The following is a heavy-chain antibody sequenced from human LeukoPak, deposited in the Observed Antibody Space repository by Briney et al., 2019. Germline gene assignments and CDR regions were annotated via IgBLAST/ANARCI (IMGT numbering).Heavy chain of an antibody. CDR3: AREVPGTQRTPDWFDP. J-gene: IGHJ5*02. D-gene: IGHD6-19*01. V-gene: IGHV4-59*01. CDR1: GGSISSYY. Sequence: SETLSLTCTVSGGSISSYYWSWIRQPPGKGLEWIGYIYYSGSTNYNPSLKSRVTISVDTSKNQFSLKLSSVTAADTAVYYCAREVPGTQRTPDWFDPWGQGTLVTVPS. CDR2: IYYSGST.